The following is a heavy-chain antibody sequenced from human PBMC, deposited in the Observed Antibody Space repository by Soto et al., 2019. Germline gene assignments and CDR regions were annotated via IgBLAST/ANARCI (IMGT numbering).Heavy chain of an antibody. CDR1: GGSISSYY. Sequence: SETLSLTCTVSGGSISSYYWSWIRQPPGKGLEWIGYIYYSGSTNYNPSLKSRVTISVDRSKNQFSLKLSSVTAADTAVYYCARAHYGDYGYGLDVWGQGTTVTVSS. J-gene: IGHJ6*02. D-gene: IGHD4-17*01. CDR2: IYYSGST. CDR3: ARAHYGDYGYGLDV. V-gene: IGHV4-59*12.